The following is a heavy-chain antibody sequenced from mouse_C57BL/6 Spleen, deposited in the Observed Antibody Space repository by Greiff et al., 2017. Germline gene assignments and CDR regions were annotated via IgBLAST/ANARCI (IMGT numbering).Heavy chain of an antibody. CDR2: IYWDDDK. CDR1: GFSLSTSGMG. D-gene: IGHD2-14*01. Sequence: QVQLKESGPGILQSSQTLSLTCSFSGFSLSTSGMGVSWIRQPSGKGLEWLAHIYWDDDKRDNPSLKRRLTISKDTSRNHVFLKITSVDTADTATFYCARSGYPACFAYWGQGTLVTVSA. CDR3: ARSGYPACFAY. J-gene: IGHJ3*01. V-gene: IGHV8-12*01.